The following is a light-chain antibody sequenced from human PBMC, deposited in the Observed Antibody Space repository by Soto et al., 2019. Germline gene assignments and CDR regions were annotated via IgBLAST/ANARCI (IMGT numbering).Light chain of an antibody. CDR3: QQSYSTPPT. V-gene: IGKV1-39*01. Sequence: DIQMTQSPSSLSASVGHRVTITCRASQSISSYLNWYQQKPGKAPKLLIYAASSLQSGVPSRFSGSGSGTDFTLTISSLQPEDFATYYCQQSYSTPPTFGQGTKVDNK. CDR2: AAS. CDR1: QSISSY. J-gene: IGKJ1*01.